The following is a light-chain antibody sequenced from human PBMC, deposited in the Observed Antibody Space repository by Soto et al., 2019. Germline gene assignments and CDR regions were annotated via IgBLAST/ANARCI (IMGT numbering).Light chain of an antibody. CDR3: QQYNNWPRT. CDR1: QTVSRN. J-gene: IGKJ1*01. Sequence: EVVMPQSPATLSVSPGERSTLSCRASQTVSRNLAWYQQRPGQAPRLLIYDISNRATGVPARFSGSGSETEFTLTIRSLQSEEFAVYYCQQYNNWPRTFGQGTKVDIK. V-gene: IGKV3-15*01. CDR2: DIS.